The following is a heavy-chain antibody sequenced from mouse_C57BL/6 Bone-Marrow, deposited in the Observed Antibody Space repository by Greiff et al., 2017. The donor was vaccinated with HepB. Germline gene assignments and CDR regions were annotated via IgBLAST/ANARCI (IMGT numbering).Heavy chain of an antibody. J-gene: IGHJ2*01. CDR3: GRDRTGYFDY. Sequence: EVQVVESEGGLVQPGSSMKLSCTASGFTFSDYYMAWVRQVPEKGLEWVANINYDGSSTYYLDSLKSRFIISRDNAKNILYLQLSSLKSEDTATYCCGRDRTGYFDYWGQGTTLTVSS. CDR1: GFTFSDYY. CDR2: INYDGSST. V-gene: IGHV5-16*01.